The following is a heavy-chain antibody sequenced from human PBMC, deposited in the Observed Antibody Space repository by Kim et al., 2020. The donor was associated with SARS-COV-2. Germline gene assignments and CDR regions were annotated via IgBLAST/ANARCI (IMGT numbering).Heavy chain of an antibody. V-gene: IGHV1-18*04. Sequence: ASVKVSCKASGYTFITYGISWVRQAPGQGLEWMGWINAYNGYTNYAQKFQGRVTMTTDTSTSTAYLELRSLRSDDTAVYYCARAEVAAIGSYFYYGLDVWGHGSPVTVSS. CDR2: INAYNGYT. J-gene: IGHJ6*02. CDR3: ARAEVAAIGSYFYYGLDV. D-gene: IGHD2-2*01. CDR1: GYTFITYG.